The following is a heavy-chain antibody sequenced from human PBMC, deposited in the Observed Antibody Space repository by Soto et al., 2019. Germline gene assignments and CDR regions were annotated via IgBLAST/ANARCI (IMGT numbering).Heavy chain of an antibody. CDR3: ARARVISSRNWFDP. D-gene: IGHD6-6*01. V-gene: IGHV4-31*03. J-gene: IGHJ5*02. CDR1: NGSVNRGGYY. Sequence: QVQLQESGPGLVKPSQTLSLTCTISNGSVNRGGYYWSWIRQHPGKVLEWVGYMSYNGSTYYSPSLKSRVTISVDASKTRLSLKLSSVTAADTAIYCCARARVISSRNWFDPWGQGTLVTVSS. CDR2: MSYNGST.